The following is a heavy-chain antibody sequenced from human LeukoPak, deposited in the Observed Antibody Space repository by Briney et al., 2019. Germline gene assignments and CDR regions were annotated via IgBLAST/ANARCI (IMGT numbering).Heavy chain of an antibody. CDR3: AASLRFGELGVDY. D-gene: IGHD3-10*01. V-gene: IGHV4-59*01. J-gene: IGHJ4*02. Sequence: SSETLSLTCTVSGGSISSYYWSWIRQPPGKGLEWIGYIYYSGSTNYNPSLKSRVTISVDTSKNQFSLKLSSVTAADTAVYYCAASLRFGELGVDYWGQGTLVTVSS. CDR1: GGSISSYY. CDR2: IYYSGST.